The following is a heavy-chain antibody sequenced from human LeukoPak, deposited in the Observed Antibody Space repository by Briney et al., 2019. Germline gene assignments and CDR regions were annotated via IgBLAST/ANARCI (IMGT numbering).Heavy chain of an antibody. V-gene: IGHV3-23*01. J-gene: IGHJ6*02. CDR2: ISGSSGST. CDR3: AKAFGSSRGYYYDALDV. D-gene: IGHD6-13*01. CDR1: RFTFSSYA. Sequence: GGSLRLSCAASRFTFSSYAMSWVRQAPGKGLEWVSAISGSSGSTYYADSVKGRFTISRDNSKNTLYPQMNSLRGDDTAVYYCAKAFGSSRGYYYDALDVWGQGTTVTVSS.